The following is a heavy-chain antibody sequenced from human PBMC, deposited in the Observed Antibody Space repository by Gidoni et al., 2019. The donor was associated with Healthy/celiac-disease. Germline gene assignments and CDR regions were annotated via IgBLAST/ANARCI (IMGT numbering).Heavy chain of an antibody. J-gene: IGHJ2*01. D-gene: IGHD3-3*01. CDR2: IYYSGST. CDR1: VGSISSSSSS. CDR3: ARALAYPYDFWSGYGWYFDL. V-gene: IGHV4-39*01. Sequence: QLQLQESGPGLVKPSETLSLPCTVPVGSISSSSSSWGWIRQPPGKGLEWIGSIYYSGSTYYNPSLKSRVTISVDTSKNQFSLKLSSVTAADTAVYYCARALAYPYDFWSGYGWYFDLWGRGTLVTVSS.